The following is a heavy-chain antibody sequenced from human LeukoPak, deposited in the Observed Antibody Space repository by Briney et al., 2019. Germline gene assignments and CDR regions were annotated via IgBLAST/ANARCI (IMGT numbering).Heavy chain of an antibody. CDR3: AKTTTGYSSGRYPGWPVDY. V-gene: IGHV3-33*06. D-gene: IGHD6-19*01. CDR2: IWYDGSNK. Sequence: GSLSLSCAASGFTFSSYGMHWVRQAPGKGLEWVAVIWYDGSNKYYADSVKGRFTISRDNSKNTVYLQMNSLRAEDTAVYYCAKTTTGYSSGRYPGWPVDYWGQGTLVTVYS. CDR1: GFTFSSYG. J-gene: IGHJ4*02.